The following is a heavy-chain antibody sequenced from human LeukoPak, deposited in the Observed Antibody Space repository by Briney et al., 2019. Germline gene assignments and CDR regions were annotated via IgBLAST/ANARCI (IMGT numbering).Heavy chain of an antibody. J-gene: IGHJ4*02. Sequence: ASVKVSCKASGYTFTSYAMHWVRQAPGQRLEWMGWINAGNGNTKYSQKFQGRVTITRDTSASTAYMELSSLRSEDTAVCYCARNYGDYIGIMAPFDYWGQGTLVTVSS. D-gene: IGHD4-17*01. CDR3: ARNYGDYIGIMAPFDY. CDR1: GYTFTSYA. V-gene: IGHV1-3*01. CDR2: INAGNGNT.